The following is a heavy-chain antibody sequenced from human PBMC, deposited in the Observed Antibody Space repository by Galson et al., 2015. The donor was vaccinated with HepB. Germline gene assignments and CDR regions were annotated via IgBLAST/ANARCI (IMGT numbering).Heavy chain of an antibody. CDR1: SSYY. D-gene: IGHD3-9*01. CDR3: ARPRPPQGTIFGGWYFDL. J-gene: IGHJ2*01. V-gene: IGHV4-39*01. Sequence: SSYYWGWIRQPPGKGLEWIGSIYYSGSTYYNPSLKSRVTISVDTSKNQFSLKLSSVTAADTAVYYCARPRPPQGTIFGGWYFDLWGRGTLVTVSS. CDR2: IYYSGST.